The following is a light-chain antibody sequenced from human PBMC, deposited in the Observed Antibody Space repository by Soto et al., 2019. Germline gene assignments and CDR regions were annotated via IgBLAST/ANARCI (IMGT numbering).Light chain of an antibody. Sequence: EIVLTQSPGTLSLSPGERATLSCRASQSVSSNYLAWSQQKPGRAPRLLIYGASTRATGIPDRFSGSGSGTDFTLTISRLEPEDFAVYHCQQYDDSMTFGQGTKVDIK. CDR1: QSVSSNY. J-gene: IGKJ1*01. CDR2: GAS. V-gene: IGKV3-20*01. CDR3: QQYDDSMT.